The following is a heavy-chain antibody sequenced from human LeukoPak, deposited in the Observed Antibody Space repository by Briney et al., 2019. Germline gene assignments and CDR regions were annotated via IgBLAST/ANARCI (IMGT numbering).Heavy chain of an antibody. CDR1: GFTFSSYS. CDR3: ASFIAAAGEPHYYYGMDV. CDR2: ISSSSSYI. V-gene: IGHV3-21*01. D-gene: IGHD6-13*01. Sequence: GGSLRLSCAASGFTFSSYSMNWVRQAPGKGLEWVASISSSSSYIYYADSVKGRFTISRDNAKNSLYLQMNSLRAEDTAVYYCASFIAAAGEPHYYYGMDVWGQGTTVTVSS. J-gene: IGHJ6*02.